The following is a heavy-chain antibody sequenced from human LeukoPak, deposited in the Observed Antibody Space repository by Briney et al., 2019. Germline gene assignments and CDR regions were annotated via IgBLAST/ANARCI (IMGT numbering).Heavy chain of an antibody. CDR2: INPNSGGT. Sequence: ASVKVSCKASGYTFTGYYMHWVRQAPGQGLEWMGWINPNSGGTNYAQKFQGRVTMTRDMSTSTVYMELSSLRSEDTAVYYCARIQPTGGYDSSEVGYYFDYWGQGTLVTVSS. CDR1: GYTFTGYY. CDR3: ARIQPTGGYDSSEVGYYFDY. D-gene: IGHD3-22*01. V-gene: IGHV1-2*02. J-gene: IGHJ4*02.